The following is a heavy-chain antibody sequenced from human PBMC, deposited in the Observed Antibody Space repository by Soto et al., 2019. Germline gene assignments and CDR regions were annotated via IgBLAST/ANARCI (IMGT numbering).Heavy chain of an antibody. Sequence: ASVKVSFKASGYTFTSYDINWVRPATGQGLEWMGWMNPNSGNTGYAQKFQGRVTMTRNISISTAYMELSSLRSEDTAVYYCARGLAFRVRRMIRGSGGMDVWGQGTTVTVSS. CDR1: GYTFTSYD. CDR2: MNPNSGNT. J-gene: IGHJ6*02. V-gene: IGHV1-8*01. CDR3: ARGLAFRVRRMIRGSGGMDV. D-gene: IGHD3-10*01.